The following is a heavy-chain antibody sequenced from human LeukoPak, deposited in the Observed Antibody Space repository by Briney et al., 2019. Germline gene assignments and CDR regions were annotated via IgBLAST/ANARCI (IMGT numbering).Heavy chain of an antibody. V-gene: IGHV4-59*01. CDR3: ARVTGYRIEDYFDY. Sequence: SETLSLTCTVSGGSISSYYWSWIRQPLGKGLEWIGYIYYSGSTNYNPSLKSRVTISVETSKNEFSLKLRSVTAADTAVYYCARVTGYRIEDYFDYWGQGTLVTVSS. CDR1: GGSISSYY. D-gene: IGHD6-13*01. CDR2: IYYSGST. J-gene: IGHJ4*02.